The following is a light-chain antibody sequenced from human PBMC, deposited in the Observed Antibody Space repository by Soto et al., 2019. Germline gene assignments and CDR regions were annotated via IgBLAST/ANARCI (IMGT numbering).Light chain of an antibody. J-gene: IGLJ2*01. CDR3: SSYTSRSTLVV. Sequence: QSALTQPASVSGSPGQSITISCTGTSSDVGGYNYVSWYQQHPGKAPKLMIYDVSNRPSGVSNRFSGSKSGNTASLTISGLQAEDEVDYYFSSYTSRSTLVVFGGGTKLTL. CDR1: SSDVGGYNY. CDR2: DVS. V-gene: IGLV2-14*01.